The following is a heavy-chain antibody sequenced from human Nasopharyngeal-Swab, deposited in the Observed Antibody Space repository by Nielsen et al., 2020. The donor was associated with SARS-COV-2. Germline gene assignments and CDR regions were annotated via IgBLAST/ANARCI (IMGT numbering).Heavy chain of an antibody. CDR1: GVSISSYY. CDR3: ARSRMFLGRAYYYYYHMDV. V-gene: IGHV4-59*01. CDR2: IYHTGTT. D-gene: IGHD3-10*01. J-gene: IGHJ6*03. Sequence: GSLRLSCNVSGVSISSYYWSWIRQAPGKGLEWIGYIYHTGTTNYNPSLRNRVTISIDTYRKQSSLTLNSVTAADTAVYYCARSRMFLGRAYYYYYHMDVWGKGTTVTVSS.